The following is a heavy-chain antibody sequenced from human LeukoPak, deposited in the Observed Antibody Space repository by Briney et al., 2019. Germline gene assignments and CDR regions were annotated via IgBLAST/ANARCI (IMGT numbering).Heavy chain of an antibody. CDR2: IKTDGSEK. D-gene: IGHD4-23*01. Sequence: GGSLRLSCEASGFTFSSYWMSWVRQAPGKGLEWVANIKTDGSEKYYVDSVKGRFSISRDNAKNTLYLQMNSLRVEDTAVYYCARGRPHGNDYWGQGTLVTVSS. V-gene: IGHV3-7*01. CDR3: ARGRPHGNDY. CDR1: GFTFSSYW. J-gene: IGHJ4*02.